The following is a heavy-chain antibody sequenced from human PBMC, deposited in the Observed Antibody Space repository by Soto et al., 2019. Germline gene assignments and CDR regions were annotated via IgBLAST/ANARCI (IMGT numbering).Heavy chain of an antibody. D-gene: IGHD6-13*01. Sequence: PVGSLRLSGAASGFTFTDYALSWVRQARGKGLEWVATISGIGGSTYLADSVKGRLSISRDNSKNTVSLLMNSLRAEDTAVYFCARGSSGYISSWYYFDYWGRGTLVTVSS. V-gene: IGHV3-23*01. CDR1: GFTFTDYA. CDR2: ISGIGGST. CDR3: ARGSSGYISSWYYFDY. J-gene: IGHJ4*02.